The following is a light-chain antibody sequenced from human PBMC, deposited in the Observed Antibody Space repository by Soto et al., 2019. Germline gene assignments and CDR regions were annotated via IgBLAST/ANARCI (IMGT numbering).Light chain of an antibody. CDR2: GNT. V-gene: IGLV1-40*01. CDR3: QSYDGSLSGSI. CDR1: SSNIGAGYD. Sequence: QSVLTQPPSVSGAPGQRVAISCTGSSSNIGAGYDVHWYQHLPGTAPKLLIYGNTNRPSGVPDRFSGSKSGTSASLAITGLQAEDEGDYYCQSYDGSLSGSIFGGGTKLTVL. J-gene: IGLJ2*01.